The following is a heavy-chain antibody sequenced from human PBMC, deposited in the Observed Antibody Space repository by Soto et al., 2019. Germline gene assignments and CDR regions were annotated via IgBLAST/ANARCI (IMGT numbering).Heavy chain of an antibody. D-gene: IGHD6-13*01. CDR3: AKDRYASIAAAGGSYFDY. CDR1: GFTFSSYA. V-gene: IGHV3-23*01. Sequence: PGGSLRFSCAASGFTFSSYAMSWVRQAPGKGLEWVSAISGSGGSTYYADSVKGRFTISRDNSKNTLYLQMNSLRAEDTAVYYCAKDRYASIAAAGGSYFDYWGQGTLVTVSS. J-gene: IGHJ4*02. CDR2: ISGSGGST.